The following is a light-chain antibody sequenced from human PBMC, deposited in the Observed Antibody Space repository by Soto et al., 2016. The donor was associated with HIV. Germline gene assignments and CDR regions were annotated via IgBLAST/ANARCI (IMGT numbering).Light chain of an antibody. J-gene: IGLJ1*01. CDR3: SSRDRNGQHQV. V-gene: IGLV3-19*01. CDR2: GKN. CDR1: NLRSYY. Sequence: SSELTQDPAVSVALGQTVRITCQGDNLRSYYATWYQQRPGQAPILIIYGKNIRPSWIPDRFSGSSSGGKAFLTISGAQAEDEADYYCSSRDRNGQHQVFGIGTKVTVL.